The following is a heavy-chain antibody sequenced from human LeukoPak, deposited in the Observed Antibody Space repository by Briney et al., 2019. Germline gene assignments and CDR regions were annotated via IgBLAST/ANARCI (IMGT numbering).Heavy chain of an antibody. J-gene: IGHJ4*02. V-gene: IGHV3-23*01. Sequence: PGGSLRLSCAASGFTFSSCAMSWVRQAPGKGLEWVSGLSGSGVNTHYADSVKGRFTISRDNFKNTLYLQMNSLRAEDTGLYYCARHTSGNLQPFDYWGQGTLVTASS. CDR3: ARHTSGNLQPFDY. CDR1: GFTFSSCA. CDR2: LSGSGVNT. D-gene: IGHD3-22*01.